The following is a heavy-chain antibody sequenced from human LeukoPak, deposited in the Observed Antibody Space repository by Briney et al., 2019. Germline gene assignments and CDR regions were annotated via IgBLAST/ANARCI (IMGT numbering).Heavy chain of an antibody. CDR2: ISAYNGNT. J-gene: IGHJ6*03. CDR1: GYTFTTYG. CDR3: AREDDYYYYYMDV. Sequence: ASVKVSCKASGYTFTTYGISWVRQPPGQGLEWMGWISAYNGNTNYAQKLQGRVTMTTDTSTSAAYMELRSLRSDDTAVYYCAREDDYYYYYMDVWGKGTTVTVSS. V-gene: IGHV1-18*01.